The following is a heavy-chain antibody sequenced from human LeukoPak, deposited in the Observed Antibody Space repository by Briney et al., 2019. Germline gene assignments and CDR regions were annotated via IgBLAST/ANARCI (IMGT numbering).Heavy chain of an antibody. D-gene: IGHD3-22*01. Sequence: GGCLRLSCAASGFTFSRYAMSWVRQAPGEGLEWVSAISGSGGSTYYADSVRGRFTISRDNSKTTLYLQMNSLGAENTAVYYCAKAKDFLYPSYYYDSSGYCFDYWGQGTLVTVSS. J-gene: IGHJ4*02. CDR3: AKAKDFLYPSYYYDSSGYCFDY. CDR2: ISGSGGST. CDR1: GFTFSRYA. V-gene: IGHV3-23*01.